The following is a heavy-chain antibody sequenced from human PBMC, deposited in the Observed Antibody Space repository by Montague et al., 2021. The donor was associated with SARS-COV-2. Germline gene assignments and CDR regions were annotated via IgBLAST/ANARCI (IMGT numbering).Heavy chain of an antibody. V-gene: IGHV3-30*18. CDR1: GFTFNNFA. CDR2: ISYDGSIK. CDR3: AKNRDIFWFGEGRDSMDV. J-gene: IGHJ6*02. Sequence: SLRLSCAASGFTFNNFAMHWVRQAPGKGLEWVAVISYDGSIKYYADSLRGRFTISRDSSKKTLYLQMNSLSGEVMAVYYCAKNRDIFWFGEGRDSMDVWGQGTTVIVSS. D-gene: IGHD3-10*01.